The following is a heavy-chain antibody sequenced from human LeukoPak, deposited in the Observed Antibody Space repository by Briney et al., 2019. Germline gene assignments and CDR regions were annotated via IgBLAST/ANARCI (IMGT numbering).Heavy chain of an antibody. CDR2: IYYSGST. CDR3: ARGVRGVDDAFDI. CDR1: GGSISSYY. Sequence: PSETLSLTCTVSGGSISSYYWSWTRQPPGKGLEWVGYIYYSGSTNYNPSLKSRVTISVDTSKNQFSLKLSSVTAADTAVYYCARGVRGVDDAFDIWGQGTMVTVSS. J-gene: IGHJ3*02. V-gene: IGHV4-59*01. D-gene: IGHD3-10*01.